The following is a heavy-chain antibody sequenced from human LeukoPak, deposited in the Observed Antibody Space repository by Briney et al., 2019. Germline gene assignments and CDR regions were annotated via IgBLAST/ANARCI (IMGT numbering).Heavy chain of an antibody. CDR3: TRDFIRGSSFAYRLLES. V-gene: IGHV1-2*02. CDR2: INPNSGGT. CDR1: EYTFTGYY. J-gene: IGHJ4*02. Sequence: ASVKVSCKASEYTFTGYYMHWVRQAPGQGLEWMGWINPNSGGTSNAQMLQGRVTLTRDTSINTAYMELRRLTSDDTAVYYCTRDFIRGSSFAYRLLESWGQGTLVIVSS. D-gene: IGHD5-18*01.